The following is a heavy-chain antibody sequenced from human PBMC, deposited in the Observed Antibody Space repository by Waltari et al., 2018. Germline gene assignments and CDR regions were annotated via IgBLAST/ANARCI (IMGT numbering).Heavy chain of an antibody. J-gene: IGHJ4*02. V-gene: IGHV5-10-1*03. CDR3: ARHAVGNSGWHFFDY. Sequence: EVQLVQSGAEIKKPGESLRISCQGSGYIFTNHWITWVRQMPGKGLEWLGDVDTSGTYTNYSPSFQGHWTVSADKSISTAYLQGSSLKASDTAIYYCARHAVGNSGWHFFDYWGQGTLVTVSS. CDR2: VDTSGTYT. CDR1: GYIFTNHW. D-gene: IGHD6-19*01.